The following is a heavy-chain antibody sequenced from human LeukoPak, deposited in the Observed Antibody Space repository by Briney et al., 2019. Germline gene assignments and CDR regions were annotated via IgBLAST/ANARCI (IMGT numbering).Heavy chain of an antibody. J-gene: IGHJ4*02. CDR2: INPSGGST. Sequence: ASVKVSCKASGYTFTGYYMHWVRQAPGQGLEWMGIINPSGGSTSYAQKFQGRVTMTRDMSTSTAYMELSSLRSEDTAVYYCARAHSSGWTYYFDYWGQGTLVTVSS. V-gene: IGHV1-46*01. CDR1: GYTFTGYY. CDR3: ARAHSSGWTYYFDY. D-gene: IGHD6-19*01.